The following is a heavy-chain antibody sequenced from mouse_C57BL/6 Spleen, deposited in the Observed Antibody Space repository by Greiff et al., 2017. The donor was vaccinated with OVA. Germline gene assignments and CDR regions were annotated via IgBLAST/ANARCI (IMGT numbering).Heavy chain of an antibody. CDR1: GFTFTDYY. CDR2: IRNKANGYTT. V-gene: IGHV7-3*01. D-gene: IGHD1-1*01. CDR3: ASFTTVEDYYAMDY. Sequence: EVKLVESGGGLVQPGGSLSLSCAASGFTFTDYYMSWVRQPPGKALEWLGFIRNKANGYTTEYSASVKGRFTISRDNSQSILYLQMNALRAEDSATYYCASFTTVEDYYAMDYWGQGTSVTVSS. J-gene: IGHJ4*01.